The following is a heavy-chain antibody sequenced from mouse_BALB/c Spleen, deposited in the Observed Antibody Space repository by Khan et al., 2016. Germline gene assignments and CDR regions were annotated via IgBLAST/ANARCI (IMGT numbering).Heavy chain of an antibody. CDR1: GFSLTSYG. V-gene: IGHV2-5*01. J-gene: IGHJ4*01. Sequence: QVQLKESGPGLVQSSQSLSITCTVSGFSLTSYGVHWVRQSPGQGLEWLGVIWRRGSTDYNAAFMSRLNITRDNSKSQVFFKMNSLQADDTAIYXCAKEEGNYVMNYWGQGTSVTVSS. CDR3: AKEEGNYVMNY. D-gene: IGHD2-1*01. CDR2: IWRRGST.